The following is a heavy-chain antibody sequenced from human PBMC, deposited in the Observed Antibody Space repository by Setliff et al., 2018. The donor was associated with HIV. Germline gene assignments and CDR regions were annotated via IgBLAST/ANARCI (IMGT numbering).Heavy chain of an antibody. J-gene: IGHJ3*02. D-gene: IGHD2-21*01. CDR1: GGTFSSYA. CDR3: ARDGERYNFDI. V-gene: IGHV1-69*10. CDR2: IIPILGIA. Sequence: SVKVSCKASGGTFSSYAISWVRQAPGQGLEWMGGIIPILGIANYAQKFQGRVTITADKSTSTAYMELSSLRSDDTAVYYCARDGERYNFDIWGQGTMVTVSS.